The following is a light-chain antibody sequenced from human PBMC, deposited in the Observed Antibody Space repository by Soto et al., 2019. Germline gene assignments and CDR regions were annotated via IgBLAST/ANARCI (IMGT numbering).Light chain of an antibody. CDR1: QSVDSSY. CDR3: QQYGSSPWT. CDR2: GAS. V-gene: IGKV3-20*01. J-gene: IGKJ1*01. Sequence: EIVLTQSPGTLSLSPGERATLSCRASQSVDSSYLAWYQQKPGQAPRLLIYGASSRATGIPDRFSGSGSGTAFTLTISRLEPEDFAVYYCQQYGSSPWTFGQGTKVEIK.